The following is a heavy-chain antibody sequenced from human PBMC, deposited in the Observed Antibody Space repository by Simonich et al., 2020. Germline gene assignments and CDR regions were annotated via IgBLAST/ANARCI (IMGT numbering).Heavy chain of an antibody. CDR3: ARDFRLQLVEIGTYYYYGMDV. CDR2: ISSSGSTI. CDR1: GFTFSSYE. Sequence: EVQLMESGGGLVQPGGSLRLSCAASGFTFSSYEMNWVRQAQGKGLEWVSYISSSGSTIYYADSVKGRITISRDNAKNSLYLQMNSLRAEDTAVYYCARDFRLQLVEIGTYYYYGMDVWGQGTTVTVSS. J-gene: IGHJ6*02. V-gene: IGHV3-48*03. D-gene: IGHD6-6*01.